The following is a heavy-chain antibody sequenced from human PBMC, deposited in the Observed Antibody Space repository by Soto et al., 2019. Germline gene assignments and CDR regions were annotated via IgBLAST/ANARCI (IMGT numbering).Heavy chain of an antibody. CDR3: ARMGYRSGWYGSHHAFDI. J-gene: IGHJ3*02. Sequence: GAPVKVSCKASGATFSSYAISWVRQAPGQRLEWMGGIIPIFGTANYAQKFQGRVTITADKSTSTAYMELSSLRSEDTEVYYCARMGYRSGWYGSHHAFDIWGQGTMVAVSS. V-gene: IGHV1-69*06. CDR1: GATFSSYA. CDR2: IIPIFGTA. D-gene: IGHD6-19*01.